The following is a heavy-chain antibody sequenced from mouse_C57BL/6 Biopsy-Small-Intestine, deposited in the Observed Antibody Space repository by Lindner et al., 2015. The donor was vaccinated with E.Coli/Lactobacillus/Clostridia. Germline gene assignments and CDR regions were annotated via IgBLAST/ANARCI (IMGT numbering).Heavy chain of an antibody. CDR2: INAGDGST. Sequence: SVKVSCKASGYTFTSYAIHWVRQAPGQSLQWMGWINAGDGSTKFSQNFRGRITITRDTSANTAYMDLSSLRSEDTAVYYCVKGYTYGHFDFWGQGTLVTVSS. V-gene: IGHV1-84*02. CDR1: GYTFTSYA. CDR3: VKGYTYGHFDF. D-gene: IGHD2-1*01. J-gene: IGHJ4*01.